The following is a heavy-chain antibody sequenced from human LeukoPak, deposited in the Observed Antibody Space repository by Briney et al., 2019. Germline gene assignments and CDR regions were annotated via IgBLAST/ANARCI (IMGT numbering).Heavy chain of an antibody. CDR2: IYYSGST. Sequence: RPSETLSLTCTVSGGSISSSSYYWGWIRQPPGKGLEWIGSIYYSGSTYYNPSLKSRVTISVDTSKNQFSLKLSSVTAADTAVYYCARGSGGGYYDRDDYWGQGTLVTVSS. J-gene: IGHJ4*02. CDR3: ARGSGGGYYDRDDY. V-gene: IGHV4-39*07. CDR1: GGSISSSSYY. D-gene: IGHD3-22*01.